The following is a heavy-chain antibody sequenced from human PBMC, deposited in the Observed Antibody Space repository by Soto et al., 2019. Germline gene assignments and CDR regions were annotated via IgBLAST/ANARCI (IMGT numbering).Heavy chain of an antibody. CDR3: ARETFEEVLDI. CDR1: GFTFSSYS. D-gene: IGHD3-10*01. CDR2: ISSSSTYI. J-gene: IGHJ3*02. Sequence: EVQLVESGGGLVTPGGSLRLTCAASGFTFSSYSMNWVRQAPGKGLEWVSSISSSSTYIYYGDSVKGRCTISRDNARNSLYLQMNSLRADDPAVSCCARETFEEVLDIWGQGTMVTVSS. V-gene: IGHV3-21*02.